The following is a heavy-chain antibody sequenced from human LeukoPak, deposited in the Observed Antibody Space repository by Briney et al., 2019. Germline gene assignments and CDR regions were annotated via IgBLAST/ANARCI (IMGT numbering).Heavy chain of an antibody. CDR3: VRDFPCNDGSCLDY. V-gene: IGHV1-2*02. CDR1: GYIFTDYF. CDR2: INPKSGDT. Sequence: ASVKVSCKASGYIFTDYFMQWVRQAPGQGLEWMGWINPKSGDTIYAQKFQARVTMTRDTSITTAYMELSSLRSDDTAVYYCVRDFPCNDGSCLDYWGQGTLVLASS. J-gene: IGHJ4*02. D-gene: IGHD2/OR15-2a*01.